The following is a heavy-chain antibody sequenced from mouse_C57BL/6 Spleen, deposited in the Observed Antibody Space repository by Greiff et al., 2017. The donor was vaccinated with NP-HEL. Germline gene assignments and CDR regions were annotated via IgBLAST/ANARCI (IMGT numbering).Heavy chain of an antibody. D-gene: IGHD2-3*01. V-gene: IGHV5-16*01. CDR2: INYDGSST. J-gene: IGHJ1*03. CDR1: GFTFSDYY. Sequence: EVKLVESEGGLVQPGSSMKLSCTASGFTFSDYYMAWVRQVPEKGLEWVANINYDGSSTYYLDSLKSRFIISRDNAKNILYLQMSSLKSEDTATYYCASVDGYYWYFDVWGTGTTVTVSS. CDR3: ASVDGYYWYFDV.